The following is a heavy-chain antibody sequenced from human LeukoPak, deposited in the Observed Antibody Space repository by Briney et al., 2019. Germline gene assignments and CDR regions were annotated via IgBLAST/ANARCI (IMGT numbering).Heavy chain of an antibody. CDR3: ARVGGVPLGAFGI. Sequence: SETLSLTCTVSGGFISSGGYYWSWIRQHPGKGLEWIGYIFYGGTTSYNPSLKSRVSLSVDTSKNQFSLKLSSVTAADTAVYYCARVGGVPLGAFGIWAQGTLFTVSS. CDR2: IFYGGTT. CDR1: GGFISSGGYY. V-gene: IGHV4-61*08. J-gene: IGHJ3*02. D-gene: IGHD3-16*01.